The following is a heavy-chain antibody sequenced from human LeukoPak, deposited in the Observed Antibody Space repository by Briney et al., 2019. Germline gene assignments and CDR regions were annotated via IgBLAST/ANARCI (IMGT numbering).Heavy chain of an antibody. CDR2: ISGSGGST. V-gene: IGHV3-23*01. CDR1: GFTFSSYG. D-gene: IGHD2-15*01. J-gene: IGHJ6*03. Sequence: GGTLRLSCAASGFTFSSYGMSWVRQASGKGLEWVSAISGSGGSTYYADSVKGRFTISRDNSKNTLYLQMNSLRAEDTAVYYCAKLGYCSGGSCLLLYYYYMDVWGKGTTVTISS. CDR3: AKLGYCSGGSCLLLYYYYMDV.